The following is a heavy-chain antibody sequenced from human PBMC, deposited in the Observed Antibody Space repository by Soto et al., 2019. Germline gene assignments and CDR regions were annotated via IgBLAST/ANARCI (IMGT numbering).Heavy chain of an antibody. CDR3: AKDRVPDYGDYGVYYYYGMDV. CDR1: GFTFSSYG. D-gene: IGHD4-17*01. J-gene: IGHJ6*02. CDR2: ISYDGSNK. Sequence: QVQLVESGGGVVQPGRSLRLSCAASGFTFSSYGMHWVRQAPGKGLEWVAVISYDGSNKYYADSVKGRFTISRDNSKNTLYLQMNSLRAEDTAVYYCAKDRVPDYGDYGVYYYYGMDVWGQGTTVTVSS. V-gene: IGHV3-30*18.